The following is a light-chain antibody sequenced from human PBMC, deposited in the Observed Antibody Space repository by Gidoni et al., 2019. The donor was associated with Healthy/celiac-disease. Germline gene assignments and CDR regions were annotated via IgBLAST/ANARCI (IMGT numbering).Light chain of an antibody. CDR1: QSISSY. CDR3: QQYYSFPRT. V-gene: IGKV1D-8*01. Sequence: VIWMTQSPSLLSASTGDRVTISCRMSQSISSYLAWYQQKPGKAHELLIYAASTLQSGVPSRFSGSGSGTDFTLTISCLQSEDFATYYCQQYYSFPRTFGQGTKVEIK. J-gene: IGKJ1*01. CDR2: AAS.